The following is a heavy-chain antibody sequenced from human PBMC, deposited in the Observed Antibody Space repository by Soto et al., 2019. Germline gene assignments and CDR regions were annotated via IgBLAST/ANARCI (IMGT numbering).Heavy chain of an antibody. J-gene: IGHJ6*02. CDR3: ARGVLMVYEVHCYYGMDV. V-gene: IGHV1-18*04. CDR2: ISAYNGNT. Sequence: ASVKVSCKASGYTFTSYGISWVRQAPGQGLEWMGWISAYNGNTNYAQKLQGRVTMTTDTSTSTAYMELRSLRSDDTAVYYCARGVLMVYEVHCYYGMDVWGQGTTVTVSS. CDR1: GYTFTSYG. D-gene: IGHD2-8*01.